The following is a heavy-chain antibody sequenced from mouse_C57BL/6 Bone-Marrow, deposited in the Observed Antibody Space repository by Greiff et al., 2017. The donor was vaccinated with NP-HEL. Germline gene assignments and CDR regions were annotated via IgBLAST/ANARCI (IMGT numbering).Heavy chain of an antibody. J-gene: IGHJ4*01. CDR3: ARYYGLRAMDY. Sequence: QVQLQQSGAELVRPGTSVKMSCKASGYTFTNYWIGWAKQRPGHGLEWIGDIYPGGGYPNYNEKFKGKATLTADKSSSTAYMQFSSLTSEDSAIYYCARYYGLRAMDYWGQGTSVTVSS. CDR1: GYTFTNYW. V-gene: IGHV1-63*01. CDR2: IYPGGGYP. D-gene: IGHD1-1*02.